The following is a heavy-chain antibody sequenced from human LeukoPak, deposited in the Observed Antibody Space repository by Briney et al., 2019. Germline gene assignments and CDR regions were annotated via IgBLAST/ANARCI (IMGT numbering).Heavy chain of an antibody. CDR2: IYHSGST. V-gene: IGHV4-39*07. D-gene: IGHD6-13*01. CDR1: GGSISSSSYY. J-gene: IGHJ5*02. Sequence: SETLSLTCTVSGGSISSSSYYWGWIRQPPGKGLEWIGSIYHSGSTYYNPSLKSRVTMSVDTSKNQFSLKLSSVTAADTAVYYCARVCSSSWPYNWFDPWGQGTLVTV. CDR3: ARVCSSSWPYNWFDP.